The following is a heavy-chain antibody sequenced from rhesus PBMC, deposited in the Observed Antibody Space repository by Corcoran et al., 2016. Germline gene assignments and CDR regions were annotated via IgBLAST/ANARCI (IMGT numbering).Heavy chain of an antibody. CDR1: GGSISDSYR. CDR2: IYGSSTST. Sequence: QVQLQESGPGVVKPSETLSLTCAVSGGSISDSYRWSWIRQPPGKGLEWIGYIYGSSTSTNYNPSLKSRVTISKETSKNQFSLKLSSVTAAYTAVYYCARDPRYYNIWTGYGLDSFCQGVVVTVSS. V-gene: IGHV4S10*01. J-gene: IGHJ6*01. CDR3: ARDPRYYNIWTGYGLDS. D-gene: IGHD3-3*01.